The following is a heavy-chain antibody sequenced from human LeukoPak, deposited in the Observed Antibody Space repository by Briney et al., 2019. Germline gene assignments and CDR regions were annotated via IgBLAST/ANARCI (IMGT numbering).Heavy chain of an antibody. Sequence: GGSLRLSCAASGFIVSSNYMSWVRQAPGKGLEWVSVIYSGGSTYYADSVKGRFTISRDNSKNTLYLQMNSLRAEDTAVYYCAKDGGGPIVVVPAAMDYWGQGTLVTVSS. CDR2: IYSGGST. CDR3: AKDGGGPIVVVPAAMDY. V-gene: IGHV3-53*01. CDR1: GFIVSSNY. J-gene: IGHJ4*02. D-gene: IGHD2-2*01.